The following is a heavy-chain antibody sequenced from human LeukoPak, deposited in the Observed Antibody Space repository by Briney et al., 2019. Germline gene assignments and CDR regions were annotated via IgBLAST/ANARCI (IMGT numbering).Heavy chain of an antibody. D-gene: IGHD2-2*01. CDR2: INHSGST. CDR1: GGSFSGYY. CDR3: ARRCSSTSCYFDY. J-gene: IGHJ4*02. V-gene: IGHV4-34*01. Sequence: SDTLSLTCAVYGGSFSGYYWSWIRPPSGKGLEGIGEINHSGSTNYNPSLKSRVTIPVDTSKNQLYLKLSSVTAADTAVYYCARRCSSTSCYFDYWGQGTLVTVSS.